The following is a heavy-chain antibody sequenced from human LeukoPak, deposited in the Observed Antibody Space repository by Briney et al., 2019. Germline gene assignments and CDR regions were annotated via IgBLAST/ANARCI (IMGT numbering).Heavy chain of an antibody. Sequence: PSETLSLTCTVSGGSISSGGYYWSWIRQPPGKGLEWIGYIYHSGSTYYNPSLKSRVTISVDRSKNQFSLKLSSVTAADTAVYYCARDNGGVDYWGQGSLVTVSS. CDR1: GGSISSGGYY. CDR2: IYHSGST. V-gene: IGHV4-30-2*01. J-gene: IGHJ4*02. CDR3: ARDNGGVDY.